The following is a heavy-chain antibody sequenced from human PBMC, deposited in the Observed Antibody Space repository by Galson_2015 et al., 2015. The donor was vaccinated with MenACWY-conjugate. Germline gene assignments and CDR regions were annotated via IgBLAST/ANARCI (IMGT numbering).Heavy chain of an antibody. CDR3: ARVLSSGWTRQFDY. Sequence: SLRLSCAASGFTFSHYGLHWVRQAPGKGLEWVTAISYDGNNKYYADSVKGRFTISRVNSKNPVSLQMNGLTTEDTAVYFCARVLSSGWTRQFDYWGQGTLVAVSS. CDR2: ISYDGNNK. CDR1: GFTFSHYG. D-gene: IGHD6-19*01. V-gene: IGHV3-30*03. J-gene: IGHJ4*02.